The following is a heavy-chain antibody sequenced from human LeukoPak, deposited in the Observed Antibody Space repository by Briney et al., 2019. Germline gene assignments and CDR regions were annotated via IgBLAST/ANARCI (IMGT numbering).Heavy chain of an antibody. Sequence: GGSLRLSCAASGVTFSSYAMSWVRQAPGKGLEWVSGVNGNGGSTSYADSVKGRFTIFRDNSKNTVYLQMNSLRVEDTAVYYCAKSLYGGCDYWGQGTVVTVS. CDR2: VNGNGGST. V-gene: IGHV3-23*01. CDR1: GVTFSSYA. J-gene: IGHJ4*02. D-gene: IGHD3-16*02. CDR3: AKSLYGGCDY.